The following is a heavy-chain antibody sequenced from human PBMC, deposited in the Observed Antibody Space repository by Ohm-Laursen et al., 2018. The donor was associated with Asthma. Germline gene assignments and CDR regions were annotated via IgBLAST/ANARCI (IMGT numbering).Heavy chain of an antibody. CDR2: INSVFGTT. CDR1: GGTFNTYV. CDR3: ARKAGSCISRTCYSLDF. J-gene: IGHJ4*02. V-gene: IGHV1-69*01. Sequence: KVSCKASGGTFNTYVIGWVRQAPGQGLEWMGGINSVFGTTTYPQKFQDRVTITADDSTSTVYMELSSLRSEGTAVYYCARKAGSCISRTCYSLDFWGQGTLVTVSS. D-gene: IGHD2-2*01.